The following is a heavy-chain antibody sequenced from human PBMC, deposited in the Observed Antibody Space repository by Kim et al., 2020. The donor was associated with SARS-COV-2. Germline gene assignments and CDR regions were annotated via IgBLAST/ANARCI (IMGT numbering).Heavy chain of an antibody. CDR1: GRTFRSFS. V-gene: IGHV1-69*13. D-gene: IGHD1-26*01. CDR2: IIPFFGSL. Sequence: SVKVSCKTSGRTFRSFSISWVRQAPGQGLDWMGGIIPFFGSLSSAQKVQGRLTITADESTSTAYMELGSLTSEDTAIYYCARDRVIVGPDSYYYAMDVWGKGTTVTVSS. J-gene: IGHJ6*04. CDR3: ARDRVIVGPDSYYYAMDV.